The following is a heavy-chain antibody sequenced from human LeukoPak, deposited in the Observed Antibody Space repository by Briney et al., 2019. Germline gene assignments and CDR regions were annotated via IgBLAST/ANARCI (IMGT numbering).Heavy chain of an antibody. V-gene: IGHV3-48*03. CDR1: GFTFSSYE. J-gene: IGHJ4*02. CDR2: ISSSGSTI. CDR3: TRLPSSTWSQPLDY. Sequence: GGSLRLSCAASGFTFSSYEMNWVRQAPGKGLEWVSYISSSGSTIYYADSVKGRFTISRDNAKNSLYLQMNSLRAEDTAVYYCTRLPSSTWSQPLDYWGQGTLVTVSS. D-gene: IGHD6-13*01.